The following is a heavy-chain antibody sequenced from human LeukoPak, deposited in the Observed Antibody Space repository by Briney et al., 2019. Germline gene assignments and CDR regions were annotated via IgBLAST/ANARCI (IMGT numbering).Heavy chain of an antibody. CDR2: MYYSGST. CDR3: ARVGGELATITAFDI. V-gene: IGHV4-59*01. CDR1: GGSINSYY. Sequence: SETLSLTCTVSGGSINSYYWSWIRQPPGKGLEWIGYMYYSGSTNYSPSLKSRLTISVDTSKNQFSLRLSSVTAADTAVYYCARVGGELATITAFDIWGQGTMVTVSS. D-gene: IGHD5-24*01. J-gene: IGHJ3*02.